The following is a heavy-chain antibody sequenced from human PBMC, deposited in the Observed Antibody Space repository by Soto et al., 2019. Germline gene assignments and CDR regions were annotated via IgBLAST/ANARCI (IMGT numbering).Heavy chain of an antibody. CDR2: IRSKANSYAT. CDR1: GFTFSGSA. V-gene: IGHV3-73*01. J-gene: IGHJ3*02. Sequence: GGSLRLSCAASGFTFSGSAMHWVRQASGKGLEWVGRIRSKANSYATAYAASVKGRFTISRDDSKNTAYLQMNSLKTEDTAVYYCKMTDDDYGDYDAFDIWGQGTMVTVSS. CDR3: KMTDDDYGDYDAFDI. D-gene: IGHD4-17*01.